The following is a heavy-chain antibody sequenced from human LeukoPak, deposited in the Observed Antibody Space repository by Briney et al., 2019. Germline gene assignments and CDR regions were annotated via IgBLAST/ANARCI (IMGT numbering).Heavy chain of an antibody. Sequence: GGSLRLSCEASGFTFSSYAMSWVRQAPGKGLEWVAFIRYDGSNKYYADSVKGRFTISRDNSKNTLYLQMNSLRSEDMAVYYCARARDYGAEYFDYWGQGTLVTVSS. CDR2: IRYDGSNK. D-gene: IGHD4-17*01. V-gene: IGHV3-30*02. CDR3: ARARDYGAEYFDY. J-gene: IGHJ4*02. CDR1: GFTFSSYA.